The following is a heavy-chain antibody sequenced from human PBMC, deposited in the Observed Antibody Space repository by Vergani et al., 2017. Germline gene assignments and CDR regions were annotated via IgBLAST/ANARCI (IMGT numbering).Heavy chain of an antibody. CDR3: ARGTAIAXAGTPQVYYYGMDV. J-gene: IGHJ6*02. Sequence: QVQLVQSGAEVKKPGSSVKVSCKASGGTFSSYTISWVRQAPGQGLEWMGRIIPILGIANYAQKFQGRVTITADKSTSTAYMELSSLRSEDTAVYYCARGTAIAXAGTPQVYYYGMDVWGQGTTVTVSS. CDR2: IIPILGIA. V-gene: IGHV1-69*02. D-gene: IGHD6-13*01. CDR1: GGTFSSYT.